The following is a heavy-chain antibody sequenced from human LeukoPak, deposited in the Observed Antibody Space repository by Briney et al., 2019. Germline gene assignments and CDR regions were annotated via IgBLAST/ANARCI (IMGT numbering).Heavy chain of an antibody. CDR2: ISGSGGST. CDR3: AKDHRGSYPLNWFDP. Sequence: PGGSLRLSCAASGFTFSSYAMSWVRQAPGKGLEWVSAISGSGGSTYYADSVKGRFTISRDNSKNTLYLQMNGLRAEDTAVYYCAKDHRGSYPLNWFDPWGQGTLVTVSS. J-gene: IGHJ5*02. V-gene: IGHV3-23*01. CDR1: GFTFSSYA. D-gene: IGHD1-26*01.